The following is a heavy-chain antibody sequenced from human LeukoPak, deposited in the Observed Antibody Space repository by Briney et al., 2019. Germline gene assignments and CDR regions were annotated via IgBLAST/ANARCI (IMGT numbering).Heavy chain of an antibody. CDR2: IYTSGRT. Sequence: SETLSLTCAVYGGSFSGYYWSWIRQPAGKGLEWIGRIYTSGRTNYNPSLKSRVTISEDTSKNQFSLKLSSVTAADTAVYYCARDLYCSSTSCYGDYYYYYYMDVWGKGTTVTISS. D-gene: IGHD2-2*01. CDR3: ARDLYCSSTSCYGDYYYYYYMDV. V-gene: IGHV4-4*07. CDR1: GGSFSGYY. J-gene: IGHJ6*03.